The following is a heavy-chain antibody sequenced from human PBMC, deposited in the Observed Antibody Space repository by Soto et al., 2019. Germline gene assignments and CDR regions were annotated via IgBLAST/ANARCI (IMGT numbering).Heavy chain of an antibody. CDR3: ARGVDTAMVQTTDFDY. CDR2: ISSSSSYT. CDR1: GFTFSDYY. V-gene: IGHV3-11*05. J-gene: IGHJ4*02. D-gene: IGHD5-18*01. Sequence: PGGSLRLSCAASGFTFSDYYMSWIRQAPGKGLEWVSYISSSSSYTNYADYVKGRFTISRDNAKNSLYLQMNSLRAEDTAVYYCARGVDTAMVQTTDFDYWGQGTLVTVSS.